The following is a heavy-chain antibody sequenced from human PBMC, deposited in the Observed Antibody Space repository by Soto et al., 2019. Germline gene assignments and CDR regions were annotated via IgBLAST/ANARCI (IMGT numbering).Heavy chain of an antibody. D-gene: IGHD3-16*01. CDR1: GFTFSSYW. CDR3: AREAIHPTSFLGYYYYYMDV. J-gene: IGHJ6*03. CDR2: INSDGSST. Sequence: PGGSLRLSCAASGFTFSSYWMHWVRQAPGKELVWVSRINSDGSSTSYADSVKGRFTISRDNVKNTLYLQMNSLRAEDTAVYYCAREAIHPTSFLGYYYYYMDVWGKGTTVTVSS. V-gene: IGHV3-74*01.